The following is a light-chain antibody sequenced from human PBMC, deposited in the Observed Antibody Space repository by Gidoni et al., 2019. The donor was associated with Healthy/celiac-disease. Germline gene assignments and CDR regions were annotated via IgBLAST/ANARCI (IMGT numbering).Light chain of an antibody. V-gene: IGKV3-20*01. J-gene: IGKJ4*01. Sequence: EIVLTQSPGTLSLSPGERATLSCRASQSVSSSYLAWYQQKPGQAPRLLRYGASSRATGIPDRFSGSGSGTDFTLTISRLEPEDFAVYYCQQYASGTFGGGTKVEIK. CDR3: QQYASGT. CDR2: GAS. CDR1: QSVSSSY.